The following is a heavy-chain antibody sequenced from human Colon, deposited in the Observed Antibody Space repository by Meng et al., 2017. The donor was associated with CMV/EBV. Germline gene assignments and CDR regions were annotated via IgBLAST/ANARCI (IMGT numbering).Heavy chain of an antibody. V-gene: IGHV3-48*04. CDR1: GFIFEHYP. D-gene: IGHD3-22*01. CDR3: ARDLLYDSSGYYYYGMDV. Sequence: GGSLRLSCAASGFIFEHYPMTWVRQAPGKGLEWVSYISSSSSTIYYADSVKGRFTISRDNAKNSLYLQMNSLRAEDTAVYYCARDLLYDSSGYYYYGMDVWGQGTTVTVSS. J-gene: IGHJ6*02. CDR2: ISSSSSTI.